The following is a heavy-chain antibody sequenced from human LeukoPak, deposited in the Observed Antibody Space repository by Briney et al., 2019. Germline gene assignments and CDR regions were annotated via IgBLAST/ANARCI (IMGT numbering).Heavy chain of an antibody. Sequence: SETLSLTCTVSGGSISSYYWSWIRQPPGKGLEWIGYIYYSGSTNYNPSLKSRVTISVDTSKNQFSLKLSSVTAADTAVYYCAGTHDYGDYGAGFIYYGMDVWGQGTTVTVSS. V-gene: IGHV4-59*01. CDR3: AGTHDYGDYGAGFIYYGMDV. CDR1: GGSISSYY. D-gene: IGHD4-17*01. CDR2: IYYSGST. J-gene: IGHJ6*02.